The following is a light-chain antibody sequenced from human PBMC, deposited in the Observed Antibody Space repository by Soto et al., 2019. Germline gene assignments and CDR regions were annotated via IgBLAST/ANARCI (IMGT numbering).Light chain of an antibody. CDR1: SDYSTYA. CDR3: QTWGTCIRVV. V-gene: IGLV4-69*01. Sequence: QPVLTQSPSASASLGASVKLTCTLSSDYSTYAVAWHQQQPEKGPRYLMRLNSDGIHSKGDGIPDRFSGSSSGAERYLTISSLQSEDEADYYCQTWGTCIRVVFGGGTKLTVL. CDR2: LNSDGIH. J-gene: IGLJ2*01.